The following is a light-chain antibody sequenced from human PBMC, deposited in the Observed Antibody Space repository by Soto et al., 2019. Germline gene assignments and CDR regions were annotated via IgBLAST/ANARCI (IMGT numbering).Light chain of an antibody. V-gene: IGLV2-14*01. CDR2: DVS. CDR3: SSYTSSSTPYV. CDR1: SSDVGGYNY. J-gene: IGLJ1*01. Sequence: HSVLTQPASVSGSPGQSITISCTGTSSDVGGYNYVSWYQQHPGKAPKLMIYDVSNRPSGVSNRFSGSKSGNTASPTISGLQAEDEADYYCSSYTSSSTPYVFGTGTKVTVL.